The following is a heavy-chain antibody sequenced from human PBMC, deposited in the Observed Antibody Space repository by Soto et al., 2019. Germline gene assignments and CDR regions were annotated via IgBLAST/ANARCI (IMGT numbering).Heavy chain of an antibody. D-gene: IGHD2-15*01. Sequence: GGSLRLSCDVSAFIFKHYAMNWVRQAPGKGLEWVATITYEGRSKYCAESVKGRFAISRDNSKSTLNLQMNTLRVDDSAIYYWAKSSGGSSSMGMDYWGQGTLGTVCS. V-gene: IGHV3-30*08. CDR3: AKSSGGSSSMGMDY. CDR1: AFIFKHYA. CDR2: ITYEGRSK. J-gene: IGHJ4*02.